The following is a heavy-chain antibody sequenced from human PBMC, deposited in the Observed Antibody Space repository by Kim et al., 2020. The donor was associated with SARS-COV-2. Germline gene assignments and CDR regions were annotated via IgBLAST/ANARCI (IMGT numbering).Heavy chain of an antibody. V-gene: IGHV4-39*01. CDR1: GGSISSSSYY. D-gene: IGHD5-18*01. CDR2: IYYSGST. CDR3: ARLAASFIQLWLENPGTDNWFDP. J-gene: IGHJ5*02. Sequence: SETLSLTCTVSGGSISSSSYYWGWIRQPPGKGLEWIGSIYYSGSTYYNPSLKSRVTISVDTSKNQFSLKLSSVTAADTAVYYCARLAASFIQLWLENPGTDNWFDPWGQGTLVTVSS.